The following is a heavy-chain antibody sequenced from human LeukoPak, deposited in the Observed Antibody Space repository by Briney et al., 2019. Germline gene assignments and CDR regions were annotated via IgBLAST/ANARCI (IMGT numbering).Heavy chain of an antibody. CDR2: INHSGST. CDR1: GGSFSGYY. J-gene: IGHJ5*02. D-gene: IGHD3-9*01. V-gene: IGHV4-34*01. CDR3: ARVGRYFHWFDP. Sequence: SETLSLTCAVYGGSFSGYYWSWIRQPPGKGLEWIGEINHSGSTNYNPSLKSRVPISVDTSKNQFSLKLSSVTAADTAVYYCARVGRYFHWFDPWGQGTLVTVSS.